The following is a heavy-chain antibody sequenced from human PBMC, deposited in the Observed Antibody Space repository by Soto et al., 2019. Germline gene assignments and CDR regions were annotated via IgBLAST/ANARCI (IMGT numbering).Heavy chain of an antibody. V-gene: IGHV3-15*01. Sequence: GGSLRLSCAASGFTFSNAWMSWVRQAPGKGLEWVGRIKSKTDGGTTDYAAPVKGRFTISRDDSKNTLYLQMNSLKTEDTAVYYCTTRFEGTDYYYYYMDVWGKGTTVTVSS. CDR3: TTRFEGTDYYYYYMDV. D-gene: IGHD1-7*01. CDR1: GFTFSNAW. J-gene: IGHJ6*03. CDR2: IKSKTDGGTT.